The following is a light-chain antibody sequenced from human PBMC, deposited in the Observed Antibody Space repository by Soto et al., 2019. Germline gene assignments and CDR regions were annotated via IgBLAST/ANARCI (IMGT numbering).Light chain of an antibody. CDR1: SSDIGGYNY. Sequence: QSALTQPPSASGSPGQSVAISCTGTSSDIGGYNYVSWYQQHSGKAPKLIIYEVTRRPSGVTDRFSGSKSGSTASLTVSGLHAEGEADYYCASYAGNNVVFGGGTKLTV. CDR3: ASYAGNNVV. CDR2: EVT. V-gene: IGLV2-8*01. J-gene: IGLJ2*01.